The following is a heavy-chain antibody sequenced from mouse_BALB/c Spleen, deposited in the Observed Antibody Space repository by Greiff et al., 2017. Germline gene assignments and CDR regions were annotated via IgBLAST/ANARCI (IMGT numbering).Heavy chain of an antibody. Sequence: VKLLESGAELMKPGASVKISCKATGYTFSSYWIEWVKQRPGHGLEWIGEILPGSGSTNYNEKFKGKATFTADTSSNTAYMQLSSLTSEDSAVYYCARRTSWFAYWGQGTLVTVSA. V-gene: IGHV1-9*01. CDR3: ARRTSWFAY. J-gene: IGHJ3*01. CDR2: ILPGSGST. CDR1: GYTFSSYW.